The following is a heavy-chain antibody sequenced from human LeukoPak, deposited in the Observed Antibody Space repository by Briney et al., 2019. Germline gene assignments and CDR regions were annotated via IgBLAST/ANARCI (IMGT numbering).Heavy chain of an antibody. D-gene: IGHD5-18*01. J-gene: IGHJ6*03. Sequence: SVKVSCKASGGTFSSYAISWVRQAPGQGLEWMGGIIPIFGTTNYAQKFQGRVTITADKSTSTAYMELSSLRSEDTAVYYCARGRYSSGFGGNYYYYYMDVWGKGTTVTVSS. CDR1: GGTFSSYA. V-gene: IGHV1-69*06. CDR3: ARGRYSSGFGGNYYYYYMDV. CDR2: IIPIFGTT.